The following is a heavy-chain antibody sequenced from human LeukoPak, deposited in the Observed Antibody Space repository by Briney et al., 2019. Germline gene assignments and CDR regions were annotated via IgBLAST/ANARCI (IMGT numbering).Heavy chain of an antibody. Sequence: GGSLRLSCAASGFTFSSDVMSWVRQAPGKGLEWVSAISGSGGSTYFPDSVKGRFTISRDNSKNTLHLQMNSLRTEDTALYYCAKGPSGSYYGFDMWGQGTTVTVSS. CDR2: ISGSGGST. V-gene: IGHV3-23*01. D-gene: IGHD3-10*01. J-gene: IGHJ3*02. CDR1: GFTFSSDV. CDR3: AKGPSGSYYGFDM.